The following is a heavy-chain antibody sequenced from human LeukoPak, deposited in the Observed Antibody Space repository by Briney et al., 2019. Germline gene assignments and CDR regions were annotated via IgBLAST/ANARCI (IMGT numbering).Heavy chain of an antibody. CDR2: ISWNSGSI. V-gene: IGHV3-9*01. D-gene: IGHD3-16*02. CDR3: AAKNVEELSSDAFDI. Sequence: GRSLRLSCAASGFTFDDYAMHWVRQAPGKGLEWVSGISWNSGSIGYADSVKGRFTISRDNAKNSLYLQMNSLRAEDTALYYCAAKNVEELSSDAFDIWGQGTMVTVSS. CDR1: GFTFDDYA. J-gene: IGHJ3*02.